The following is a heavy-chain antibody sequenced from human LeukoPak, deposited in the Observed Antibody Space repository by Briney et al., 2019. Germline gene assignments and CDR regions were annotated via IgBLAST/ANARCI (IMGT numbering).Heavy chain of an antibody. CDR1: GFSVSSNW. CDR2: ISSNGGST. J-gene: IGHJ6*02. D-gene: IGHD3-9*01. Sequence: GGSLRFSCVASGFSVSSNWMHWVRQAPGKGLEYVSAISSNGGSTYYADSVKGRFTISRDNSKNTLYLQMSSLRAEDTAVYYCVKGMEDYDILTGVLDVWGQGTTVTVSS. V-gene: IGHV3-64D*06. CDR3: VKGMEDYDILTGVLDV.